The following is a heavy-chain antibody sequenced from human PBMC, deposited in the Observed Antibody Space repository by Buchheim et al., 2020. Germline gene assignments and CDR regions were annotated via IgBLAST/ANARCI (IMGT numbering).Heavy chain of an antibody. CDR3: ARGNRDGANTKFDY. Sequence: QVQLQQWGAGLLKPSETLSLTCAVYGGSFSGYYWSWIRQPPGKGLEWIGEINHSGSTNYNPSLKSRVTISVDTSKNPFSLKLSSVTAADTAVYYCARGNRDGANTKFDYWGQGTL. CDR1: GGSFSGYY. CDR2: INHSGST. D-gene: IGHD4/OR15-4a*01. V-gene: IGHV4-34*01. J-gene: IGHJ4*02.